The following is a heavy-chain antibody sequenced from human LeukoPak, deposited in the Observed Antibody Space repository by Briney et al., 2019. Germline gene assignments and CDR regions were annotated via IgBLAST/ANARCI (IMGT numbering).Heavy chain of an antibody. J-gene: IGHJ4*02. V-gene: IGHV3-9*01. CDR2: ISWNSGSI. CDR1: GFTFDDYA. CDR3: AKATISMVRGVIDY. D-gene: IGHD3-10*01. Sequence: PGRSLRLSCAASGFTFDDYAMHWVRQAPGKGLEWDSGISWNSGSIGYADSVKGRFTISRDNAKNSLYLQMNSLSAEDTALYYCAKATISMVRGVIDYWGQGTLVTVSS.